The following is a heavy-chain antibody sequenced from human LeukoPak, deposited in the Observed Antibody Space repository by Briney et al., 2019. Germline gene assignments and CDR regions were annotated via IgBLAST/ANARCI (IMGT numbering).Heavy chain of an antibody. Sequence: GGSLRLSCAASGFTFSSYAIHWVRQAPGKGLEWVAVVSYDGSDKYYADSMKGRFTISRDNSKNTLYLQMNSLRAEDTAVYYCARGIAVAGKGGWFDPWGQGTLVTVSS. J-gene: IGHJ5*02. CDR2: VSYDGSDK. V-gene: IGHV3-30-3*01. CDR1: GFTFSSYA. D-gene: IGHD6-19*01. CDR3: ARGIAVAGKGGWFDP.